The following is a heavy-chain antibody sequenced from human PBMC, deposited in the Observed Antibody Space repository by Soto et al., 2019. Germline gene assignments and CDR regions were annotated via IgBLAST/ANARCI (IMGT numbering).Heavy chain of an antibody. J-gene: IGHJ5*02. Sequence: QINLIESGPTLVKPTQTLTLTCTFSGFSLSTSGAAVGWVRQPPGRALEWLALIYWDCDKRYNESLGNRLTITHDASRNQVALTLTNVDPADTATYYCAHRATMTIFGLIIDNGIWFDPWGQGTRVIVSS. V-gene: IGHV2-5*02. CDR2: IYWDCDK. D-gene: IGHD3-3*01. CDR3: AHRATMTIFGLIIDNGIWFDP. CDR1: GFSLSTSGAA.